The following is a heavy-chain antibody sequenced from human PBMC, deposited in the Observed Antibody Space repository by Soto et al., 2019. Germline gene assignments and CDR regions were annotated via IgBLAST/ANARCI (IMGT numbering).Heavy chain of an antibody. CDR1: GGTFSRYT. CDR3: ARDSYSSSYLCSPRD. D-gene: IGHD5-18*01. J-gene: IGHJ4*02. Sequence: QVQLVQSGAEVRKPGSSVKVSCKASGGTFSRYTVYWVRQAPGQGLEWMGGIIPFFGTSNYAQNFQDRITLTADKSTGTAYMELSSLRFEDTAIYYCARDSYSSSYLCSPRDWGQGVQVTVSS. V-gene: IGHV1-69*06. CDR2: IIPFFGTS.